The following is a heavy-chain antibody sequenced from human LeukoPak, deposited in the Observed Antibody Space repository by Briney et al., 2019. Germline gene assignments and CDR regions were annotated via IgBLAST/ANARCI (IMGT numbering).Heavy chain of an antibody. Sequence: PSETLSLTGAGYGVSFSGYYWTWLRQAPGKGLEGFGEIDHSGSTNYNPSLKSRVTLSVDTSKNQFSLRLTSVTGADTAVYWCTGRGEQLSPNWFDPWGQGTLATVSS. CDR2: IDHSGST. V-gene: IGHV4-34*01. CDR1: GVSFSGYY. CDR3: TGRGEQLSPNWFDP. D-gene: IGHD6-13*01. J-gene: IGHJ5*02.